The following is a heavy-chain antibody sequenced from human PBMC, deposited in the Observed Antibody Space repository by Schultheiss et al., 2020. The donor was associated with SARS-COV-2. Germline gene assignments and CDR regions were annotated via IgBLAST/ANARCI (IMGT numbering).Heavy chain of an antibody. V-gene: IGHV3-30*03. CDR2: ISYDGSNK. J-gene: IGHJ4*02. CDR3: TTGDGY. Sequence: GGSLRLSCAASGFTFSSYGMHWVRQAPGKGLEWVAVISYDGSNKYYADSVKGRFTISRDDSKNTLYLQMNSLKTEDTAVYYCTTGDGYWGQGTLVTVFS. CDR1: GFTFSSYG.